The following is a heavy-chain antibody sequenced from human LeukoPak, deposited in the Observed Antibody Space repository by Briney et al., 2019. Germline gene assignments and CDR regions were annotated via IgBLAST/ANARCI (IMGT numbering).Heavy chain of an antibody. CDR1: GLSFFPTW. Sequence: GGPLRSSCAAPGLSFFPTWMSWVGKAPGKGLEGVANTNQDRGAKQYVHPVKGRFTIYTDNARNSLYLHCITLRAVNTALIFFAMVANWFTDYGGQGTLVTVSS. J-gene: IGHJ4*02. CDR2: TNQDRGAK. V-gene: IGHV3-7*04. CDR3: AMVANWFTDY. D-gene: IGHD3-10*01.